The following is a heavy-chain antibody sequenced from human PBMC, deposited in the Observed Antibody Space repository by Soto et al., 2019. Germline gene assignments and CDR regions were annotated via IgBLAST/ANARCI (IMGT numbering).Heavy chain of an antibody. J-gene: IGHJ4*02. CDR2: IIPIFGTA. D-gene: IGHD3-22*01. Sequence: SVKVSCKASGGTFSSYAISWVRQAPGQGLEWMGGIIPIFGTANYAQKFQGRVTITADESTSKAYMELVSLRSQDKAVYYCARATSSGYYLEGDPCDYRIQGAMVTVAS. CDR3: ARATSSGYYLEGDPCDY. CDR1: GGTFSSYA. V-gene: IGHV1-69*13.